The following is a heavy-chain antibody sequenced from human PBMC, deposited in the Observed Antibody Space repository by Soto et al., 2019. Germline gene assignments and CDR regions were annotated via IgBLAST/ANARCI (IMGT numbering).Heavy chain of an antibody. Sequence: PSETLSLTCTVSGGSISSYYWSWIRQPPGKGLEWIGYIYYSGSTNYNPSLKSRVTISVDTSKNQFSLKLSSVTAADTAVYYCARVQEWLRSFNWLDPWGQGTLVTVSS. CDR3: ARVQEWLRSFNWLDP. CDR1: GGSISSYY. D-gene: IGHD5-18*01. J-gene: IGHJ5*02. CDR2: IYYSGST. V-gene: IGHV4-59*01.